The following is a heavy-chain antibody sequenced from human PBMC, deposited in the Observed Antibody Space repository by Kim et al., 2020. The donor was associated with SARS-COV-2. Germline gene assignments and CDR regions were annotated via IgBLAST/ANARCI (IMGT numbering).Heavy chain of an antibody. CDR1: GFTVTVDH. CDR2: LFSDRTA. J-gene: IGHJ5*02. Sequence: GGSLRLSCAASGFTVTVDHMSWVRQAPGKGLEWVSLLFSDRTAFYADSVKGRFTISRDDSRNTVYLEMNSLRHEDTATYYCARHDWFDPWGHGTQVTVSS. V-gene: IGHV3-66*04. CDR3: ARHDWFDP.